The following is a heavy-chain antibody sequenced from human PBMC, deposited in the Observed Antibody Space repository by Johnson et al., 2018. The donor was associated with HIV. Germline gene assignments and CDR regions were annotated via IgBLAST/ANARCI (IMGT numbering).Heavy chain of an antibody. D-gene: IGHD3-22*01. J-gene: IGHJ3*01. CDR3: TIPYYYDSGGYQ. V-gene: IGHV3-30*04. CDR1: GFSFSSYA. CDR2: VSYDGSER. Sequence: VQLVESGGGVVQPGRSLRLSCAASGFSFSSYAMHWVRQAPGKGLEWVAVVSYDGSERYYADSVKGRFTISRDNSKNTLYLQMNSLRAEDTAVYYCTIPYYYDSGGYQWGQGTMVTVSS.